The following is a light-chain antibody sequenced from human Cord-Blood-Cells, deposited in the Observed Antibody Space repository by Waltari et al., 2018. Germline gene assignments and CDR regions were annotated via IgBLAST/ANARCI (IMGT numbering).Light chain of an antibody. J-gene: IGLJ1*01. V-gene: IGLV2-14*01. CDR3: SSYTSSSTYV. CDR1: SRDVGGYNH. Sequence: QSALTQPASVSGSPGQPLPLPRTGTSRDVGGYNHVPWYQQHPGKAPKLMIYEVSNRPSGVSNRFSGSKSGNTASLTISGLQAEDEADYYCSSYTSSSTYVFGTGTKVTVL. CDR2: EVS.